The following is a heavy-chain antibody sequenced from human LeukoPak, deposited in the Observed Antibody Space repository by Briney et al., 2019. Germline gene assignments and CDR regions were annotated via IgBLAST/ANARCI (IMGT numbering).Heavy chain of an antibody. Sequence: PGGSLRLSCAASGFTFSSYAMHWVRQAPGKGLEYVSAISSNGGSTYYANSVKGRFTISRDNSKNTLYLQMGSLRAEDMAVYYCAREGYYDFWSGSYYYYYMDVWGKGTTVTVSS. J-gene: IGHJ6*03. CDR2: ISSNGGST. CDR3: AREGYYDFWSGSYYYYYMDV. D-gene: IGHD3-3*01. V-gene: IGHV3-64*01. CDR1: GFTFSSYA.